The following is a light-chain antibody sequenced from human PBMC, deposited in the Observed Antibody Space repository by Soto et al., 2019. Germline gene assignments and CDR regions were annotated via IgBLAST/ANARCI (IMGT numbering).Light chain of an antibody. Sequence: DIQMTQSPSTLPASVGDRVTITRRASQSIITWLAWFQQAPGKAPKILISDASSLKSGVPSRFSGSGSGTEFTLTISSLQPDDFATYYCQQYHIYPLTFGGGTKVEI. J-gene: IGKJ4*01. CDR3: QQYHIYPLT. V-gene: IGKV1-5*01. CDR2: DAS. CDR1: QSIITW.